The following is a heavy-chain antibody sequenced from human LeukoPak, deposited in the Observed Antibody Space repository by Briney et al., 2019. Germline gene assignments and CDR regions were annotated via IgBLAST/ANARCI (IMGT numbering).Heavy chain of an antibody. CDR2: INHSGST. D-gene: IGHD6-13*01. J-gene: IGHJ4*02. Sequence: PSETLSLTCAVYGGSFSGYYWSWIRQPPGKGLEWIGEINHSGSTNYNPSLKSRVTISVDTSKNQFSLKLNSVTAADTAVYYCATRRYSSSWAGFDYWGQGTLVTVSS. CDR1: GGSFSGYY. V-gene: IGHV4-34*01. CDR3: ATRRYSSSWAGFDY.